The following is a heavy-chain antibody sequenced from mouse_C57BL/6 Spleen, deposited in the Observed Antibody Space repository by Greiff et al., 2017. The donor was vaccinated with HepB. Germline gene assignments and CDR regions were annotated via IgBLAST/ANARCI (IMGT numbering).Heavy chain of an antibody. V-gene: IGHV1-69*01. CDR2: IDPSDSYT. D-gene: IGHD1-1*01. CDR1: GYTFTSYW. CDR3: ARKGVITTVVAHYYAMDY. Sequence: VQLQQPGAELVMPGASVKLSCKASGYTFTSYWMHWVKQRPGQGLEWIGEIDPSDSYTNYNQKFKGKSTLTVDKSSSTAYMQLSSLTSEDSAVYYCARKGVITTVVAHYYAMDYWGQGTSVTVSS. J-gene: IGHJ4*01.